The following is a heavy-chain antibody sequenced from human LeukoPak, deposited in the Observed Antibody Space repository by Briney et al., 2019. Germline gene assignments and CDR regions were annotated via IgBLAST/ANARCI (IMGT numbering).Heavy chain of an antibody. D-gene: IGHD1-7*01. J-gene: IGHJ3*02. CDR1: GFTFDDYG. CDR2: INWNGGST. CDR3: ARDQLELRSDAFDI. V-gene: IGHV3-20*04. Sequence: GGSLRLSCAASGFTFDDYGMSWVRQAPGKGLEWVSGINWNGGSTGYADSVKGRFTISRDNAKNSLYLQMNSLRAEDTALYYCARDQLELRSDAFDIWGQGTMVTVSS.